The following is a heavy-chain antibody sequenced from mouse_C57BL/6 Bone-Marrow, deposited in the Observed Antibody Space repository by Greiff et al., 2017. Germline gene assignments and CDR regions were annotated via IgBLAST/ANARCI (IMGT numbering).Heavy chain of an antibody. CDR2: ISSGGDYI. D-gene: IGHD1-1*01. CDR1: GFTFSSYA. CDR3: TREDYGSSYPNWYFDV. Sequence: EVKLVESGEGLVKPGGSLKLSCAASGFTFSSYAMSWVRQTPEKRLEWVAYISSGGDYIYYADTVKGRFTISRDNARNTLYLQMSSLKSEDTAMYYCTREDYGSSYPNWYFDVWGTGTTVTVSS. V-gene: IGHV5-9-1*02. J-gene: IGHJ1*03.